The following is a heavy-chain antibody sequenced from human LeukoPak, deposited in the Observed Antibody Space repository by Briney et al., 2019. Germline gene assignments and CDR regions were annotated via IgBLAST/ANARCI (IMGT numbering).Heavy chain of an antibody. Sequence: SETLSHTCTVSGGSVSSYYWNWIRQPPGKGLEWIGYIYYSGSTNYNPSLRRRVTISVDTSKNQFSLKLSSVTAADTAVYYCARGWASGSYYNYWGQGTLVTVSS. V-gene: IGHV4-59*02. CDR3: ARGWASGSYYNY. CDR2: IYYSGST. J-gene: IGHJ4*02. CDR1: GGSVSSYY. D-gene: IGHD1-26*01.